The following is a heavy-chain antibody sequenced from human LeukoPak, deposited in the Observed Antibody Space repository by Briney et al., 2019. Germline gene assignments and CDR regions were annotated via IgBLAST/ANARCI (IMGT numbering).Heavy chain of an antibody. D-gene: IGHD2-21*01. V-gene: IGHV4-39*07. CDR1: GGSISSSSYY. CDR2: IYYSGST. CDR3: ATLGGGDPPFDY. J-gene: IGHJ4*02. Sequence: SETLSLTCTVSGGSISSSSYYWGWIRQPPGKGLEWIGSIYYSGSTYYNPSLKSRVTISVDTSKNQFSLKLSSVTAADTAVYYCATLGGGDPPFDYWGQGTLVTVSS.